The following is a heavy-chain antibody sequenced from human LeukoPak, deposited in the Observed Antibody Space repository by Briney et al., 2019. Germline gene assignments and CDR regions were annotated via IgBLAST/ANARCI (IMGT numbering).Heavy chain of an antibody. V-gene: IGHV3-49*04. J-gene: IGHJ4*02. D-gene: IGHD6-19*01. Sequence: GGSLRLSCTASGFTFGDYAISWVRQAPGKGLEWVGFIRSKAYGGTTEYAASVKGRFTISRDDSKSIAYLQMNSLKTEDTAVYYCTRRSGWSDYWGQGTLVTVSS. CDR1: GFTFGDYA. CDR2: IRSKAYGGTT. CDR3: TRRSGWSDY.